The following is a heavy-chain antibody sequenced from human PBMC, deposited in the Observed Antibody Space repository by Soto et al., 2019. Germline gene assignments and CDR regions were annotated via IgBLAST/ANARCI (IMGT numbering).Heavy chain of an antibody. D-gene: IGHD2-2*02. CDR2: IIPIFGTA. CDR1: GGTFSSYA. Sequence: QVQLVQSGAEVKKPGSSVKVSCKASGGTFSSYAISWVRQAPGQGLEWMGGIIPIFGTANYAQKFQGRVTITADESTSTAYMELSSLISEDTAVYYCATRKEDIVVVPAAIRGSYYYYYGMDVWGQGTTVTVSS. V-gene: IGHV1-69*01. J-gene: IGHJ6*02. CDR3: ATRKEDIVVVPAAIRGSYYYYYGMDV.